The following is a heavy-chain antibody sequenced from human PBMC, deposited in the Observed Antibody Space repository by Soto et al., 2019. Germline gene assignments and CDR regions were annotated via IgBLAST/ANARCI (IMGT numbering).Heavy chain of an antibody. D-gene: IGHD3-16*01. CDR3: ARGIMNTFGGAPYYFDY. V-gene: IGHV1-46*03. J-gene: IGHJ4*02. CDR1: GYTFTSYY. Sequence: ASVKVSCKASGYTFTSYYMHWVRQAPGQGLEWMGIINPSGGSTSYAQKFQGRVTMTRDTSTSTVYMELSSLRSEDTAVYYCARGIMNTFGGAPYYFDYWGQGTLVTVSS. CDR2: INPSGGST.